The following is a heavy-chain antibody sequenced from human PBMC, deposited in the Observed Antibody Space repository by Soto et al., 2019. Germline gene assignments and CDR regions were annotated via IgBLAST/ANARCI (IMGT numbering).Heavy chain of an antibody. CDR1: GFMFSDYA. Sequence: EGKLVESGGGLVQPGWSLRISCKVSGFMFSDYAMTWVRQAPGKGLEWVSSIGKSGSDRDYADSVKGRFTISRDNSENTVSLQMDSLKVEDTALYFCMKVRDYWGQGTQVTVS. CDR3: MKVRDY. J-gene: IGHJ4*02. V-gene: IGHV3-23*04. CDR2: IGKSGSDR.